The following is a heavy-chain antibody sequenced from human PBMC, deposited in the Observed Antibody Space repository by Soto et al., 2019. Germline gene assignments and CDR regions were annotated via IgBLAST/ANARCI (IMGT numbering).Heavy chain of an antibody. D-gene: IGHD2-15*01. CDR2: IIPIFGTA. CDR1: GGTFSSYA. CDR3: ARDSRYNPPYYYYGMDV. V-gene: IGHV1-69*06. Sequence: SVKVSCKASGGTFSSYAISWVRQAPGQGLEWMGGIIPIFGTANYAQKFQGRVTITADKSTSTAYMELSSLRSEDTAVYYCARDSRYNPPYYYYGMDVWGQGTTVTVSS. J-gene: IGHJ6*02.